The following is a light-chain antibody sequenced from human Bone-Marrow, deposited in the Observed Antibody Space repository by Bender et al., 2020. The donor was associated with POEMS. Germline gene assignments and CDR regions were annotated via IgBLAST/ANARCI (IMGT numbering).Light chain of an antibody. V-gene: IGLV3-21*03. Sequence: SYVLTQPPSVSVAPGKTARITCGGNNIGSKSVHWYQQKPGQAPVLVVYDDSDRPSGIPDRFSGSKSGNTASLTISELQAEDEADYYCCAHAGSYVVFGGGTKLTVL. CDR2: DDS. J-gene: IGLJ2*01. CDR3: CAHAGSYVV. CDR1: NIGSKS.